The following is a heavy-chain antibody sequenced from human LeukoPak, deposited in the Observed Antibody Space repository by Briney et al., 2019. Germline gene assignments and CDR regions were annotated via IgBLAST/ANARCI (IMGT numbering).Heavy chain of an antibody. D-gene: IGHD3-10*01. Sequence: ASVKVSCKASGYTFTSYDINWVRQATGQGLEWMGWMNPNSGNTGYAQKLQGRVTMTRNTSISTAYMELSSLRSEDTAVYYCASAFFGGVRGDYYYMDVWGKGTTVTISS. CDR2: MNPNSGNT. J-gene: IGHJ6*03. CDR1: GYTFTSYD. CDR3: ASAFFGGVRGDYYYMDV. V-gene: IGHV1-8*02.